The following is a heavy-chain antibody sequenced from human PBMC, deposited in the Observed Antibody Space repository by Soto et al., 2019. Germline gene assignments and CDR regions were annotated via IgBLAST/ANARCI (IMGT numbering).Heavy chain of an antibody. CDR1: GFTFSSYA. J-gene: IGHJ4*02. V-gene: IGHV3-30-3*01. CDR3: PRGFAVILDY. D-gene: IGHD3-22*01. CDR2: ISYDGSNK. Sequence: QVQLVESGGGVVQPGRSLRLSCAASGFTFSSYAMHWVRQAPGKGLEWVAVISYDGSNKYYADSVKGRFTISRDNYKNALFLQMNSVRAEDPAVYYCPRGFAVILDYWGLGTLVTVSS.